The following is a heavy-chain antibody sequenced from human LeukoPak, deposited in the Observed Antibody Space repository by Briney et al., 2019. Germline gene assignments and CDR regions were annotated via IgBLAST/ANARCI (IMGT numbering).Heavy chain of an antibody. Sequence: PSETLSLTCTVSGGSISSYYWSWIRQPPGKGLEWIGYTYYSGSTNYNPSLKSRVTISVDMSKNQFSLKLSSVTAADTAVYYCAREVPCSSTSCPLDYWGQGTLVTVSS. CDR1: GGSISSYY. D-gene: IGHD2-2*01. CDR3: AREVPCSSTSCPLDY. V-gene: IGHV4-59*01. J-gene: IGHJ4*02. CDR2: TYYSGST.